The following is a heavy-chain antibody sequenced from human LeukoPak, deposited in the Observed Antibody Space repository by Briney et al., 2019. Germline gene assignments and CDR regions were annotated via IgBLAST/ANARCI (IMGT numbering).Heavy chain of an antibody. Sequence: LRLSCAASGFTFSSYAMSWIRQPPGKGLEWIGYIYHSGSTYYNPSLKSRVTISVDRSKNQFSLKLSSVTAADTAVYYCARGGVLWFGESNWFDPWGQGTLVTVSS. CDR3: ARGGVLWFGESNWFDP. CDR1: GFTFSSYA. J-gene: IGHJ5*02. V-gene: IGHV4-30-2*01. D-gene: IGHD3-10*01. CDR2: IYHSGST.